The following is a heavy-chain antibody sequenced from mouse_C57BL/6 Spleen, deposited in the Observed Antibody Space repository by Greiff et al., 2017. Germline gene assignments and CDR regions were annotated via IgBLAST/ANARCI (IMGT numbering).Heavy chain of an antibody. D-gene: IGHD2-4*01. V-gene: IGHV5-9*01. CDR1: GFTFSSYT. CDR3: ARQDDYGAYAMDY. Sequence: EVKLVESGGGLVKPGGSLKLSCAASGFTFSSYTMSWVRQTPEKRLEWVATISGGGGNNYYPDSVKGRFTISRDNAKNTLYLQMSSLRSEDTALYYCARQDDYGAYAMDYWGQGTSVTVSS. CDR2: ISGGGGNN. J-gene: IGHJ4*01.